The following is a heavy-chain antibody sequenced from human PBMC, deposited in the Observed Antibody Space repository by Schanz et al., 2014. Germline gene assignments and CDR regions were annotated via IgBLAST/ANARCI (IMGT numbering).Heavy chain of an antibody. J-gene: IGHJ3*01. Sequence: EVQLLESGGGFVQPGGSLRLSCVASGVTFSSYAMSWVRQASGKGLEWVSAISGSGASTYYADSVKGRFTISRDNSKNILTMQMSSLRAEDTALYYCTKGLLPFRALADVFDVWGQGTMVTVSP. CDR3: TKGLLPFRALADVFDV. CDR2: ISGSGAST. CDR1: GVTFSSYA. V-gene: IGHV3-23*01. D-gene: IGHD2-21*01.